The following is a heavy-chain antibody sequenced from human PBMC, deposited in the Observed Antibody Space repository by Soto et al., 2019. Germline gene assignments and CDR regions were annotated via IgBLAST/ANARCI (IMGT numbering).Heavy chain of an antibody. CDR1: GGSISSGGYY. CDR3: ARDRRVAAAGPRFYYYGMDV. CDR2: IYYSGST. V-gene: IGHV4-31*03. Sequence: SETLSLTCTVSGGSISSGGYYWSWIRQHPGKGLEWIGYIYYSGSTYYNPSLKSRVTISVDTSKNQFSLKLSSVTAADTAVYYCARDRRVAAAGPRFYYYGMDVWGQGTTVTVSS. J-gene: IGHJ6*02. D-gene: IGHD6-13*01.